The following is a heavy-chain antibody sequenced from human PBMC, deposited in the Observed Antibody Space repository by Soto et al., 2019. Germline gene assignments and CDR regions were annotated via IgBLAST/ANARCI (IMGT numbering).Heavy chain of an antibody. CDR3: ARSINP. CDR2: IYYSGST. V-gene: IGHV4-59*06. CDR1: GGAFRGCY. J-gene: IGHJ5*02. D-gene: IGHD3-10*01. Sequence: SGTLSPTRAGSGGAFRGCYWSWIRQPPGKGLEWIGYIYYSGSTYYNPSLKSRVTISVDTSKNQFSLKLSSVTAADTAVYYCARSINPWGQGTLVTVSS.